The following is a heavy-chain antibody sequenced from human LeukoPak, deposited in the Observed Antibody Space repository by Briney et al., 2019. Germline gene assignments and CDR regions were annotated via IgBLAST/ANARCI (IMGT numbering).Heavy chain of an antibody. J-gene: IGHJ4*02. CDR1: GYDFSTYG. CDR2: ISAYNGNT. Sequence: ASVKVSCRTSGYDFSTYGITWVRQAPGQGLEYMGWISAYNGNTNYAQKLQGRVTMATDTSTSTAYMELRSLRSDDTAVYYCARDLRIVGATTALRYWGQGTLVTVSS. CDR3: ARDLRIVGATTALRY. D-gene: IGHD1-26*01. V-gene: IGHV1-18*01.